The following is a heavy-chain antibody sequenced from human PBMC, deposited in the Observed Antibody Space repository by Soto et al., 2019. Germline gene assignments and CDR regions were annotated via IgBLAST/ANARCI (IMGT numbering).Heavy chain of an antibody. J-gene: IGHJ5*02. CDR2: ISAYNGNT. V-gene: IGHV1-18*04. CDR1: GYTFTGYY. D-gene: IGHD4-17*01. CDR3: ARIGYGDLTSWFDP. Sequence: ASVKVSCKASGYTFTGYYMHWVRQAPGQGLEWMGWISAYNGNTNYAQKLQGRVTMTTDTSTSTAYMELRSLRSDDTAVYYCARIGYGDLTSWFDPWGQGTLVTVSS.